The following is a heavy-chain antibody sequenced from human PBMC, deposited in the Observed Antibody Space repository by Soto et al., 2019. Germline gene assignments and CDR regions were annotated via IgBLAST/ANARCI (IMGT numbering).Heavy chain of an antibody. CDR1: GDTLKTFD. J-gene: IGHJ6*03. CDR2: ITTHNGDT. CDR3: ATFNFTRTGDNYSYDMDV. D-gene: IGHD3-10*01. V-gene: IGHV1-18*04. Sequence: QVQLVQSGAEVKRPGASVKVSCKASGDTLKTFDVSWVRQAPGQGPEWMAWITTHNGDTNFAQKFRGRVSLTADTSEATAFMELGTLRSYDTGVYFCATFNFTRTGDNYSYDMDVWGQGTTVTVS.